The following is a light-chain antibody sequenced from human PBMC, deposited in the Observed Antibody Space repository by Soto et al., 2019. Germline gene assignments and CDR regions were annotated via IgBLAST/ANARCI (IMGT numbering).Light chain of an antibody. J-gene: IGKJ1*01. V-gene: IGKV1-9*01. Sequence: DIQLTQSPSFLSASVGDRVTITCRASQGISSYLAWYQQKPGKAPKLLLYAASTLQSGVPSWFSGSGSGTEFTLTISSLQAEDFATYYCQQLNSYPLTFGQGTKVEIK. CDR1: QGISSY. CDR3: QQLNSYPLT. CDR2: AAS.